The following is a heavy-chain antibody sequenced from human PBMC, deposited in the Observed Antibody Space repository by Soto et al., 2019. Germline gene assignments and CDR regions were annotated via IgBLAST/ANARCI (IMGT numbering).Heavy chain of an antibody. CDR3: AWSGYRYYYYYYMDV. J-gene: IGHJ6*03. V-gene: IGHV1-18*01. CDR1: GSAFNSYA. D-gene: IGHD3-3*01. CDR2: ISAYNGNT. Sequence: QVQLVQSVAEVKKPGASVKVSCKASGSAFNSYAISWVRQAPGQGLEWMGWISAYNGNTNYAQKLQGRVTMTTYTDTSTAYMELRSLSSDDTAVYYCAWSGYRYYYYYYMDVWGKGTTVTVSS.